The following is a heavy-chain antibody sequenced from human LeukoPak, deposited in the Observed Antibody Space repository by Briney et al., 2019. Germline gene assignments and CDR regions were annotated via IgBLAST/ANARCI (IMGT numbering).Heavy chain of an antibody. Sequence: GGSLRLSCAASGFTFSSFSINWVRQAPGKGLEWVSYISGSSDTIYYADSVKGRFTISRDNAKNSLYLQMNSLRDEDTAVYYCARGPQSLPFGHLFFGDCWGQGTLVTVSS. V-gene: IGHV3-48*02. CDR2: ISGSSDTI. J-gene: IGHJ4*02. D-gene: IGHD3-16*01. CDR3: ARGPQSLPFGHLFFGDC. CDR1: GFTFSSFS.